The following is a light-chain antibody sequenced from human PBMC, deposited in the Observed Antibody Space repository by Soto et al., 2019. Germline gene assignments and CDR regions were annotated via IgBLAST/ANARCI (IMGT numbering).Light chain of an antibody. CDR2: GSS. CDR3: QQYKSFLTWA. V-gene: IGKV3-15*01. CDR1: QSISGN. J-gene: IGKJ1*01. Sequence: EIVMTQSPATLSVSPGERATLSCRASQSISGNLAWYQQKPGQASRLLIYGSSTRATGIPARFSGSGSGTDFTLTISSLQSEDFAVYYCQQYKSFLTWAFGQGTKV.